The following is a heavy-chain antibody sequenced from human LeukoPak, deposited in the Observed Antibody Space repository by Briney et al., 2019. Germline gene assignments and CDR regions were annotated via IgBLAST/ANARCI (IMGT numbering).Heavy chain of an antibody. D-gene: IGHD3-22*01. CDR1: GFTFSSYG. Sequence: PGGSLRISCAAFGFTFSSYGMHGVRQAPGKGVGWVGFIWCDVSIKYYADSVKGRFHISRDNSKNPLYLQMNSLRAEDTAVYYCPKETYYYDSSGYYYGSGSDQVDYWGQGTLVTVSS. CDR2: IWCDVSIK. CDR3: PKETYYYDSSGYYYGSGSDQVDY. J-gene: IGHJ4*02. V-gene: IGHV3-30*02.